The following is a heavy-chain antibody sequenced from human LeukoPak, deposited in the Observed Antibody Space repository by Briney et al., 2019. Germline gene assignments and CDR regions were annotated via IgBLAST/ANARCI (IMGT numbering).Heavy chain of an antibody. CDR3: ARGYCSGGSCYWAFDL. CDR2: ISSSSSST. D-gene: IGHD2-15*01. Sequence: GGSLRLSCAASGFTFSNAWMNWVRQAPGKGLEWVSSISSSSSSTYYADSVKGRFTISRDNAKNSLYLQMNSLRADDTAVFYCARGYCSGGSCYWAFDLWGQGTMVTVSS. CDR1: GFTFSNAW. V-gene: IGHV3-21*01. J-gene: IGHJ3*01.